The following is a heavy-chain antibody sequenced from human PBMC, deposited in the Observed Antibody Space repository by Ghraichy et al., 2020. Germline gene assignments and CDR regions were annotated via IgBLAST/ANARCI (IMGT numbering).Heavy chain of an antibody. D-gene: IGHD3-3*01. CDR2: ISAYNGNT. CDR1: GYTFTSYG. V-gene: IGHV1-18*01. J-gene: IGHJ4*02. CDR3: ARDAYDFWSGYSRPDKFDY. Sequence: ASVKVSCKASGYTFTSYGISWVRQAPGQGLEWMGWISAYNGNTNYAQKLQGRVTITTDTSTSTAYMELRNLRSDDTAVYYCARDAYDFWSGYSRPDKFDYWGQGTLVTVSS.